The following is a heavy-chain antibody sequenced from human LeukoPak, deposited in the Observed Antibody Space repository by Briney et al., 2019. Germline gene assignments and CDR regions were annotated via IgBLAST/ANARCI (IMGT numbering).Heavy chain of an antibody. V-gene: IGHV4-59*01. D-gene: IGHD3-22*01. CDR1: GGSISCYY. CDR3: ARGVYDRSGFSYYYYYYMDV. Sequence: PSETLSLTCTVSGGSISCYYGSWLRQPPGKGQERIGYIYYRGNTNYNPSLKSRVTISLDPSKNRSSLKLRSVTAADTAVYYCARGVYDRSGFSYYYYYYMDVWGKGTTVTVSS. J-gene: IGHJ6*03. CDR2: IYYRGNT.